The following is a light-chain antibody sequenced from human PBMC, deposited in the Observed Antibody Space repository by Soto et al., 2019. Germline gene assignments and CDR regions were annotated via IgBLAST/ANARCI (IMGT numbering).Light chain of an antibody. CDR3: NSYTSSSRV. V-gene: IGLV2-14*03. CDR1: SSDVGAFNY. J-gene: IGLJ3*02. CDR2: DVS. Sequence: QSVLTQPASVSGSPGQAITISCSGTSSDVGAFNYVSWYQQHPGKAPKLMIYDVSNRPSGVSNRFSGSKSGNTASLTISGLRAEDEADYYCNSYTSSSRVFGGGTKLTVL.